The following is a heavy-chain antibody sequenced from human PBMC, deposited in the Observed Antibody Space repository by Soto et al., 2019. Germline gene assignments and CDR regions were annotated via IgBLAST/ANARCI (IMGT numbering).Heavy chain of an antibody. CDR1: GGSISSYY. Sequence: SETLSLTCTVSGGSISSYYWTWIRQPPGKGLEWIGYIYYSGSTNYNPSLKSRVTISVDTSKNQFSLKLTSVTAADTAVYYCARDNGYSYGYNLDHWGQGTLVTVSS. V-gene: IGHV4-59*01. J-gene: IGHJ4*02. CDR3: ARDNGYSYGYNLDH. CDR2: IYYSGST. D-gene: IGHD5-18*01.